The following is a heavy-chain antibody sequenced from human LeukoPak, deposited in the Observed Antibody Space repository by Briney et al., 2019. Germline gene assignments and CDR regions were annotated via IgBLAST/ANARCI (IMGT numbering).Heavy chain of an antibody. CDR3: TRITSGSRSDY. D-gene: IGHD3-10*01. V-gene: IGHV3-72*01. CDR1: GFTFSDHY. J-gene: IGHJ4*02. Sequence: GGPLRLSCAASGFTFSDHYMDWVRQAPGKGLEWVGRIRNKANSYSAEYAASVKGRFTISRDDSQNSLYLQMNSLKTEDTAVYYCTRITSGSRSDYWGQGTLVTVSS. CDR2: IRNKANSYSA.